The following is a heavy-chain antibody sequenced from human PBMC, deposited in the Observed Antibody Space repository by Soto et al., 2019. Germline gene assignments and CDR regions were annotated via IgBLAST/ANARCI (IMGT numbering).Heavy chain of an antibody. J-gene: IGHJ3*02. D-gene: IGHD6-6*01. Sequence: GGSLRLSCAASGFTFSNAWMSWVRQAPGKGLEWVGRIKSKTDGGTTDYAALVKGRFTISRDDSKNTLYLQMNSLKTEDTAVYYCTTESIAALHDAFDIWGQETMVTVSS. CDR3: TTESIAALHDAFDI. CDR1: GFTFSNAW. CDR2: IKSKTDGGTT. V-gene: IGHV3-15*01.